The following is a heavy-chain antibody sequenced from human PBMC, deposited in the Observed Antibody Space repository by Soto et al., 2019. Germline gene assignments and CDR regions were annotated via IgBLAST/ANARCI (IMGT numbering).Heavy chain of an antibody. D-gene: IGHD3-22*01. CDR3: ARDPHPYGSSGYYFHY. CDR2: IWYDGSNK. J-gene: IGHJ4*02. CDR1: GFTFSSYG. Sequence: GSLRLSCAASGFTFSSYGMHWVRQAPGKGLEWVAVIWYDGSNKYYADSVKGRFTISRDNSKNTLYLQMNSLRAEDTAVYYCARDPHPYGSSGYYFHYWGQGTLVTVSS. V-gene: IGHV3-33*01.